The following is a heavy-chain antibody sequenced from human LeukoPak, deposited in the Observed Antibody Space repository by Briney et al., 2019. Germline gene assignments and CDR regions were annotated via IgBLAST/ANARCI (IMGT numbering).Heavy chain of an antibody. Sequence: GGSLRLSCAASGFTVITSDMTWVRQAPGKGLEWVSVLYSDGNTKYADSVQGQFTISRDNSKNTLYLEMNSLSPDDTAVYYCARGVEPLAANTLAYWGQGTLVTVSS. J-gene: IGHJ4*02. D-gene: IGHD1-14*01. CDR3: ARGVEPLAANTLAY. CDR2: LYSDGNT. V-gene: IGHV3-53*01. CDR1: GFTVITSD.